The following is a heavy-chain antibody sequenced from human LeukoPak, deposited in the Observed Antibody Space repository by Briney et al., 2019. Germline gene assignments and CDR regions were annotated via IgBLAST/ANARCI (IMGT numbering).Heavy chain of an antibody. CDR2: IRYDGRSG. J-gene: IGHJ4*02. Sequence: PAGSLRLSCTASGFTFSSYGMHWIRQAPGKGLEWVAFIRYDGRSGYYADSVKGRFTISRDNSKNTLYLQINRLRAEDTAMYYCARDLSTTFGVVSPGGDYWGQGTLVTVSS. D-gene: IGHD3-3*01. CDR1: GFTFSSYG. V-gene: IGHV3-30*02. CDR3: ARDLSTTFGVVSPGGDY.